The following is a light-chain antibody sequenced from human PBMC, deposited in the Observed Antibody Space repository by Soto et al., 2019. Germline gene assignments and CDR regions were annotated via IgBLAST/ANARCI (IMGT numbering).Light chain of an antibody. Sequence: DIKMTQSPSSLSASVGDRVTITCRASQGISNYLAWYQQKPGKVPKLLIYAASTLQSEVPSRFSGRGSGTDFTLTISSLQPEDVATYYCQKDNSAPHTFGRGTKVEIK. CDR1: QGISNY. CDR2: AAS. V-gene: IGKV1-27*01. J-gene: IGKJ1*01. CDR3: QKDNSAPHT.